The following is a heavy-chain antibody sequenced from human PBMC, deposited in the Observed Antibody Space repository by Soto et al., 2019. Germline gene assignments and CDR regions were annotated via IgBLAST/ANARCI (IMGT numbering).Heavy chain of an antibody. CDR3: ARTYYDTSGYKY. J-gene: IGHJ4*02. CDR2: INWNGGST. CDR1: GFTFDDYG. D-gene: IGHD3-22*01. V-gene: IGHV3-20*04. Sequence: GGSLRLSCAASGFTFDDYGMSWVRQAPGKGLEWVSGINWNGGSTGYADSVKGRFTISRDNAKNSLYLQMNSLRAEDTALYYWARTYYDTSGYKYWGQGTLVTVSS.